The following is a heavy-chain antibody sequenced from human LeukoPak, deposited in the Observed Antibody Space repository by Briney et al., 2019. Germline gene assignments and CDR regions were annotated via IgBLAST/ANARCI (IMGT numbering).Heavy chain of an antibody. V-gene: IGHV4-39*01. CDR2: IYYSGST. CDR1: GGSISSSSYY. D-gene: IGHD4-23*01. Sequence: PSETLSLTCTVSGGSISSSSYYWGWIRQPPGKGLEWIGSIYYSGSTYHNPSLKSPVTISIDTSKNQFSLKLSSVTAADTAVYYCATSPQYGGYLGQGTLVTVSS. J-gene: IGHJ4*02. CDR3: ATSPQYGGY.